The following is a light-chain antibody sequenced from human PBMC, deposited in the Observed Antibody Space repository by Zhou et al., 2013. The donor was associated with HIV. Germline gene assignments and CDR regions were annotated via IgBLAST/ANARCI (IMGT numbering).Light chain of an antibody. V-gene: IGKV1-5*03. J-gene: IGKJ1*01. CDR1: QSISSW. CDR2: KAS. CDR3: QQYNSYSWT. Sequence: DIHMTQSPSTLSASAGDRVTITCRASQSISSWLAWYQQKPGKAPKLLIYKASSLESGVPSRFSGSGSGTEFTLTISSLQPDDFATYYCQQYNSYSWTFGQGTKVEIK.